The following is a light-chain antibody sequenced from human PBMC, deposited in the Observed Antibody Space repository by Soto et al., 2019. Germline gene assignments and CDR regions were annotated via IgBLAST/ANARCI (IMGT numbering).Light chain of an antibody. J-gene: IGLJ1*01. CDR3: SSYAGTNTPYV. CDR2: EVS. V-gene: IGLV2-8*01. CDR1: SSDVGGYYY. Sequence: QSVLTQPPSASGSPGQSVTISCTGTSSDVGGYYYVSWYQQHPGKAPKLMIYEVSKRPSGVPDRFSGSKSGNTASLTVSGLQAEDEADYYCSSYAGTNTPYVLGTGTKVTVL.